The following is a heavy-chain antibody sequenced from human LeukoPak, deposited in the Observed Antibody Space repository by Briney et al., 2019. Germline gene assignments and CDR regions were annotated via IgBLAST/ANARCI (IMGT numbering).Heavy chain of an antibody. CDR2: ISGSGGST. CDR3: AKRMAGYCSGGSCYSADY. Sequence: QSGGSLRLSCAASGFTFSSSAMSWVRQAPGKGLEWVSGISGSGGSTYYADSVKGRFTMSRDNSKNTLYLQMNSLRAEDTALYYCAKRMAGYCSGGSCYSADYWGQGTLVTVSS. CDR1: GFTFSSSA. V-gene: IGHV3-23*01. J-gene: IGHJ4*02. D-gene: IGHD2-15*01.